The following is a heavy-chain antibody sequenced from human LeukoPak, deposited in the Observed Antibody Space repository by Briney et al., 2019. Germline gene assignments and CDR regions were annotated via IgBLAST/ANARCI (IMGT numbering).Heavy chain of an antibody. Sequence: ASVKVSCKASGYTFTSYGISWVRQAPGQGLEWMGWISAYNGNTNYAQKPQGRVTMTTDTSTSTAYMELRSLRSDDTAVYYCARGEDIVVVPAAMGHFDYWGQGTLVTVSS. J-gene: IGHJ4*02. CDR3: ARGEDIVVVPAAMGHFDY. CDR1: GYTFTSYG. V-gene: IGHV1-18*01. CDR2: ISAYNGNT. D-gene: IGHD2-2*01.